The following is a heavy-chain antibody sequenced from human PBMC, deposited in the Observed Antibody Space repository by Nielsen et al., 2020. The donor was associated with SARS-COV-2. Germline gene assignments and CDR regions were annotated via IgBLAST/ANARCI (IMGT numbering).Heavy chain of an antibody. D-gene: IGHD5-12*01. Sequence: SLRLSCAASGFTLDAYAMHWVRQAPGKGLKWVSGFSCNSGSIGYADSVKGRFTISRDNTKNSLYLQMNSLRAEDTALYYCATLNSGYDYDYGMDVWGQGTTVTVSS. CDR3: ATLNSGYDYDYGMDV. J-gene: IGHJ6*02. CDR1: GFTLDAYA. V-gene: IGHV3-9*01. CDR2: FSCNSGSI.